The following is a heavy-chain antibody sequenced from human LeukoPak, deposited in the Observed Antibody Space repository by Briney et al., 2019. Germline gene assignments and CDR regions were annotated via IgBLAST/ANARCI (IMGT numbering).Heavy chain of an antibody. CDR2: IYHSGST. D-gene: IGHD6-13*01. V-gene: IGHV4-38-2*02. J-gene: IGHJ4*02. Sequence: PSETLSLTCTVSGYSISSGYYWGWIRQPPGKGLEWIGSIYHSGSTYYNPSLKSRVTISVDTSKNQFSLKLSSVTAADTAVYYCASGRGFYSLRYSSSWYYFDYWGQGTLVTVSS. CDR1: GYSISSGYY. CDR3: ASGRGFYSLRYSSSWYYFDY.